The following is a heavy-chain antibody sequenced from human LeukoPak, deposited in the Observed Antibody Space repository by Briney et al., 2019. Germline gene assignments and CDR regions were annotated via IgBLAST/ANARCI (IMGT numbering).Heavy chain of an antibody. CDR3: ARGSEFSPYYFDY. V-gene: IGHV4-59*01. D-gene: IGHD3-10*01. CDR2: IYYSGST. CDR1: GGSISSYY. J-gene: IGHJ4*02. Sequence: PSETLSLTCTVSGGSISSYYWSWIRQPPGKGLEWIGYIYYSGSTNYNPSLKSRVTISVDTSKNQFSLKLSSVTAADTAVYYCARGSEFSPYYFDYWGQGTLVTVSS.